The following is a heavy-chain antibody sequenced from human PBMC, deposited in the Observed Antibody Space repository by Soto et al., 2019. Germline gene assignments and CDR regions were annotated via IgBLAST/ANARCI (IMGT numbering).Heavy chain of an antibody. CDR3: ARNLPGRI. V-gene: IGHV4-34*01. J-gene: IGHJ3*02. CDR2: INHSGST. CDR1: GWSFSGYY. Sequence: PSETLSLPCTVYGWSFSGYYWSWIRQPPGKGLEWIGEINHSGSTNYNPSLKSRVTISVDTSKNQFSLKLSSVTAADTAVYYCARNLPGRIWGQGTMVTVSS.